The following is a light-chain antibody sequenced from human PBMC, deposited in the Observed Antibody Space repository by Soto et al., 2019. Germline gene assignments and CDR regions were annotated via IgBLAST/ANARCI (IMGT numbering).Light chain of an antibody. CDR3: AAWDDSLSGLV. J-gene: IGLJ2*01. CDR2: RNN. V-gene: IGLV1-47*01. Sequence: QFVLTQPPSASGTPGQRVTISCSGSSSNIGSNYVYWYQQLPGTAPKLLIYRNNQRPSGVPDRFSGSKSGTSASLAISGLRSEDEADYYCAAWDDSLSGLVFGGGTQLTVL. CDR1: SSNIGSNY.